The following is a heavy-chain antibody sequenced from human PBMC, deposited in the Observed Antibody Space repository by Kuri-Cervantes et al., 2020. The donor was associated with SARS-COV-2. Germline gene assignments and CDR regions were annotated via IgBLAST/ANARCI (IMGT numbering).Heavy chain of an antibody. Sequence: GESLKISCAASGFTFSSYSMNWVRQAPGKGLEWVSSISNSSSYIYYADSVKGRFTISRDNAKNSLYLQMNSLRAEDTAVYYCATVSDYYDSSGYFLDFDYWGQGTLVTVSS. J-gene: IGHJ4*02. D-gene: IGHD3-22*01. CDR3: ATVSDYYDSSGYFLDFDY. CDR1: GFTFSSYS. CDR2: ISNSSSYI. V-gene: IGHV3-21*01.